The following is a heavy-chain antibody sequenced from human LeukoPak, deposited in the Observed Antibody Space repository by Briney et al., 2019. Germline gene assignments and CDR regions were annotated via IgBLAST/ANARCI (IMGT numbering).Heavy chain of an antibody. CDR1: GYTLTELS. V-gene: IGHV1-24*01. J-gene: IGHJ4*02. Sequence: ASVKVSCKVSGYTLTELSMHWVRQAPGKGLEWMGGFDPEDGKTIYAQKFQGRVTMTEDTSTDTAYMELSSLRSEDTAVYYCATGVFSHRPSEYYDILTGKKTGYYFDYWGQGTLVTVSS. D-gene: IGHD3-9*01. CDR2: FDPEDGKT. CDR3: ATGVFSHRPSEYYDILTGKKTGYYFDY.